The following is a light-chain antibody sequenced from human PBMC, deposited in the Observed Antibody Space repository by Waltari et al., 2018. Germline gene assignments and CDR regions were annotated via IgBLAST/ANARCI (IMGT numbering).Light chain of an antibody. CDR3: QQYDDTPPVT. V-gene: IGKV3-20*01. CDR1: QSLYRNY. CDR2: GAS. J-gene: IGKJ4*01. Sequence: EIVLTQSPGTLSLSPGERAILSCRVSQSLYRNYLAWYQQKTGQPPRRLIYGASSRATGIADRFSGSGSGTDFTLTITRLELEDFGVYYCQQYDDTPPVTFGGGTKVEIK.